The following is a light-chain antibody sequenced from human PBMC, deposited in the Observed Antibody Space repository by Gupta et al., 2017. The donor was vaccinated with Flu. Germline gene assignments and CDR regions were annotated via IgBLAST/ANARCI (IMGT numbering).Light chain of an antibody. CDR3: CSYAGYYSSV. V-gene: IGLV2-11*01. Sequence: QSALTQPRSVSGSPGQSVTISCTGTSNDVGTYNYLSWYQQHPGKAPKLIIYDVTKRPSGVPDRFSASKFGITASLTISGLHSDDEADYYCCSYAGYYSSVFGGGTKLTVL. J-gene: IGLJ2*01. CDR2: DVT. CDR1: SNDVGTYNY.